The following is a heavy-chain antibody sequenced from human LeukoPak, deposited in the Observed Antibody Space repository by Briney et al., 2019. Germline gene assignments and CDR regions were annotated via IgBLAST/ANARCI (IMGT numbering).Heavy chain of an antibody. Sequence: ASVKVSCKASGYTFTSYGIIWARQAPGQGLEWMGWISAYNGNTNYAQKLQDRVTMTTDTSTSTAYVELRSLRSDDTAVYYCAIPDYYDSSGYYYGLGYWGQGTLVTVSS. CDR1: GYTFTSYG. CDR2: ISAYNGNT. J-gene: IGHJ4*02. V-gene: IGHV1-18*01. CDR3: AIPDYYDSSGYYYGLGY. D-gene: IGHD3-22*01.